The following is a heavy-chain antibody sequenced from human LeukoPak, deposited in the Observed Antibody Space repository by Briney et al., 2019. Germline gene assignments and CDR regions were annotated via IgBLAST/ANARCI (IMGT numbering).Heavy chain of an antibody. CDR2: ISYDGSNK. J-gene: IGHJ4*02. CDR3: AKYTVPYSGSNYAPAY. CDR1: GFTFSSYG. D-gene: IGHD1-26*01. Sequence: GGSLRLSCAASGFTFSSYGMHWVRQAPGKGLGWVALISYDGSNKYYADSVKGRFTVSRDDSKNTLYLQMNSLRAEDTAVYYCAKYTVPYSGSNYAPAYWGQRTLVTVSS. V-gene: IGHV3-30*18.